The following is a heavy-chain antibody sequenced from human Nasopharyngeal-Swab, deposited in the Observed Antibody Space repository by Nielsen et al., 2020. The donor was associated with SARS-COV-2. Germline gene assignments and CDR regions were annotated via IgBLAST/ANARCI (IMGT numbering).Heavy chain of an antibody. D-gene: IGHD1-26*01. Sequence: GGSLRLSCAASGFTFSSYSMNWVRQAPGKGLEWVSSISSSSSYIYYADSVKGRFTISRDNAKNSLYLQMDSLRPEDTAVYYCARTDSGSYAAYFDYWGQGTQVTVSS. CDR3: ARTDSGSYAAYFDY. V-gene: IGHV3-21*01. CDR1: GFTFSSYS. CDR2: ISSSSSYI. J-gene: IGHJ4*02.